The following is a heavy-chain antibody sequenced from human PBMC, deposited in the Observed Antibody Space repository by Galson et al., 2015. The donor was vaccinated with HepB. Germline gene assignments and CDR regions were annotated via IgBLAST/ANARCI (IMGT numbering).Heavy chain of an antibody. D-gene: IGHD3-16*02. CDR1: GYTFTNYY. V-gene: IGHV1-46*01. CDR3: ARSSYHFVRGSYRPFDY. Sequence: SVKASCKASGYTFTNYYVHWVRQAPGQGLDWMGSINPRGGSTTYAQKFQGRVTVTGDTSTSTVYMELSSLRSADTAMYYCARSSYHFVRGSYRPFDYWGQGTLVTVSP. J-gene: IGHJ4*02. CDR2: INPRGGST.